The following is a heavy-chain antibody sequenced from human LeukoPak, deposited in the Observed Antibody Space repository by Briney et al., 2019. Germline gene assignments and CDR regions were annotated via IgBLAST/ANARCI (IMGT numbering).Heavy chain of an antibody. CDR3: ARGRYCSGGTCTPQSPEFDY. CDR2: IYYSGST. Sequence: PSETLSLTCTVSGGSISSSSYYWGWIRQPPGKGLEWIGYIYYSGSTNYNPSLKSRVTISVDTPKNQFSLKVSSVTAADTAVYYCARGRYCSGGTCTPQSPEFDYWGQGTLVTVSS. V-gene: IGHV4-61*05. J-gene: IGHJ4*02. CDR1: GGSISSSSYY. D-gene: IGHD2-15*01.